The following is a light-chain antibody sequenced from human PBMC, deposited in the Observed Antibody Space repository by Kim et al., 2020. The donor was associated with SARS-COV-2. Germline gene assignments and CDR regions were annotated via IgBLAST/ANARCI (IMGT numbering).Light chain of an antibody. CDR3: HQYSGWPPYS. V-gene: IGKV3-15*01. CDR1: QSVSSN. Sequence: VSPGERATLSGRASQSVSSNLAWYQQKPGQAPRLLIYGTSTRATGIPVRFSGSGSGTEFTLTISSLQSEDFALYYCHQYSGWPPYSFGQGTKLEIK. J-gene: IGKJ2*03. CDR2: GTS.